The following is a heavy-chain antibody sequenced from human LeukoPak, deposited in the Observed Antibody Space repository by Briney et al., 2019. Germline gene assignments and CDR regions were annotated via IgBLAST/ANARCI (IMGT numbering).Heavy chain of an antibody. J-gene: IGHJ6*03. CDR1: GGSISSYF. Sequence: AEALSLTCTVSGGSISSYFLNWIRQPAGKGLAGIGRIYTSRCTHHNPSLHNRVTMSIDTPNNEFSLQLGSLTAADTAVYYCASANVHSISSAYPYSYYYMDVWGKGTTVTVSS. CDR3: ASANVHSISSAYPYSYYYMDV. V-gene: IGHV4-4*07. D-gene: IGHD3-3*01. CDR2: IYTSRCT.